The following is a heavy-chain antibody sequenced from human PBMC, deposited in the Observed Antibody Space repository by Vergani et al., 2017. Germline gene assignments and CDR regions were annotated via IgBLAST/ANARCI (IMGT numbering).Heavy chain of an antibody. Sequence: QVQLQESGPGLVKPSETLSLTCTVSGGSISSYYWSWIRQPAGKGLEWIGRIYTSGSTNYNPSPKRRVTMSVDTSKNQFSLKLSSVTAADTAVNYCARSGGDYVSYYYYMDVWGKGTTVTVSS. CDR2: IYTSGST. D-gene: IGHD4-17*01. J-gene: IGHJ6*03. V-gene: IGHV4-4*07. CDR3: ARSGGDYVSYYYYMDV. CDR1: GGSISSYY.